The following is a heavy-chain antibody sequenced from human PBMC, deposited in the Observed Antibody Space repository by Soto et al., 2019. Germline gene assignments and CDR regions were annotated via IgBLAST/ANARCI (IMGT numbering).Heavy chain of an antibody. J-gene: IGHJ4*02. CDR3: ARYFSSTSCSIDY. CDR2: ISSSSSYI. D-gene: IGHD2-2*01. V-gene: IGHV3-21*01. Sequence: EVQLVESGGGLVKPGGSLRLSCAASGFTFSSYSMNWVRQAPGKGLEWVSSISSSSSYIYYADSVKGRFTISRDNAKNSLYLQMNSLRAEDTAVYYCARYFSSTSCSIDYWGQGTLVTVSS. CDR1: GFTFSSYS.